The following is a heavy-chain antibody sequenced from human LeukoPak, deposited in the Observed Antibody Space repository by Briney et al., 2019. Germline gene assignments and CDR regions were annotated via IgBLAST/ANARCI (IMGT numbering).Heavy chain of an antibody. CDR2: IRWSSDSV. CDR3: VKDFGQTTAAIAY. J-gene: IGHJ4*02. CDR1: GFPFDDYA. Sequence: GGSLRLSCAASGFPFDDYAMHWVRQALGKGLEWVSGIRWSSDSVGYADSVRGRLTISRDKAKNSLYLQMNSLRAEDTALYYCVKDFGQTTAAIAYWGQGTLVTVSS. V-gene: IGHV3-9*01. D-gene: IGHD2-2*01.